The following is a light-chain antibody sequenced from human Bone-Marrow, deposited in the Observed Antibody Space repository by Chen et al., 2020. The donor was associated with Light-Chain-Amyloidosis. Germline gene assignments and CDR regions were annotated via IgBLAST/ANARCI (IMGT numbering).Light chain of an antibody. CDR2: RDT. V-gene: IGLV3-25*03. CDR1: DLPTKY. Sequence: SYELTQPPSVSVSPGQTARITCSGDDLPTKYAYWYQQKPGQAPVLVIHRDTERPSGISERFSGSSSGTTATLTIGGVQAEDGADYHCQSADSSGTYEVIFGGGTKLTVL. CDR3: QSADSSGTYEVI. J-gene: IGLJ2*01.